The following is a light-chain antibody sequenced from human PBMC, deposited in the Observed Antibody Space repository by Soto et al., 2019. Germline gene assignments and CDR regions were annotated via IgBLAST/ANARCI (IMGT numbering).Light chain of an antibody. CDR3: LQDFTYPWT. CDR2: AAS. J-gene: IGKJ1*01. V-gene: IGKV1-6*01. Sequence: AIQMTQSPSSLSASVGDRVTITCRASQDIRNDLGWYQQKPGKTPKLLIFAASSLQSGVPSRFSGSGSGTDFTLTIISLQPEDFETYYCLQDFTYPWTFGQGTKVELE. CDR1: QDIRND.